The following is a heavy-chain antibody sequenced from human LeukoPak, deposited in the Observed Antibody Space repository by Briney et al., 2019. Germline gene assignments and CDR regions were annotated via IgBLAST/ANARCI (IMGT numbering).Heavy chain of an antibody. D-gene: IGHD3-10*01. V-gene: IGHV3-48*01. CDR1: GFTFSTYS. Sequence: GGSLRLSCAASGFTFSTYSMNWVRKAPGKGLEWISYISSNSRTIYYAGSVKGRLIVSRDNGKNSLDLHMNTLRAEHTAVYYCARGRGNYFYGIDVWGQGTTVTVSS. J-gene: IGHJ6*02. CDR2: ISSNSRTI. CDR3: ARGRGNYFYGIDV.